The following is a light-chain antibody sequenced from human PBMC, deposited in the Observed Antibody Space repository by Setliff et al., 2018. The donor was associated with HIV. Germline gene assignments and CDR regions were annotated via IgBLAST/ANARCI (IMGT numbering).Light chain of an antibody. V-gene: IGKV3D-20*01. Sequence: EIVLMQSPGTLSLSPGERATLSCRASQSVSSNYLAWYQQKPGLAPRLLIYDASNRATGIPDRFSGSGSGTEFTLTISGLEPEDFAVYYCQQYGSSPTFGQGTKV. CDR2: DAS. CDR3: QQYGSSPT. J-gene: IGKJ1*01. CDR1: QSVSSNY.